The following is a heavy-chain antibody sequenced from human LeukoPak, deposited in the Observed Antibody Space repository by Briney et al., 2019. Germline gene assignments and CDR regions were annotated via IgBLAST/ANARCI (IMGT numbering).Heavy chain of an antibody. V-gene: IGHV3-33*01. Sequence: GRSLRLSCAASGFSFSNYDIHWVRQAPGKGLEWVAVIWSDGSNKYYADSVKGRFTISRDNSKNTLYLQMNSLRAEDTAVYYCARDQDGSGSYANLDYWGQGTLVTVSS. CDR2: IWSDGSNK. CDR3: ARDQDGSGSYANLDY. CDR1: GFSFSNYD. J-gene: IGHJ4*02. D-gene: IGHD3-22*01.